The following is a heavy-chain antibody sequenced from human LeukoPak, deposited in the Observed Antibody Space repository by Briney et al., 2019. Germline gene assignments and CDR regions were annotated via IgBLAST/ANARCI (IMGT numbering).Heavy chain of an antibody. Sequence: SETLSLTCTVSGGSISSSSYYWGWIRQPPGKGLEWIGSIYYSGSTYYNPSLKSRVTISVDTSKNQFSLKPSSVTAADTAVYYCARDRVRGNANPYFDYWGQGTLVTVSS. J-gene: IGHJ4*02. CDR2: IYYSGST. V-gene: IGHV4-39*07. D-gene: IGHD1-1*01. CDR1: GGSISSSSYY. CDR3: ARDRVRGNANPYFDY.